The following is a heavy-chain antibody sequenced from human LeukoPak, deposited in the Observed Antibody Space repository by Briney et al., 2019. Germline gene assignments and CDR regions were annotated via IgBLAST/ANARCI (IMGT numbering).Heavy chain of an antibody. CDR2: IYTSGSN. Sequence: SETLSLTCTASGVSISSYCWSWIRQPAGKGLEWIGRIYTSGSNNYNPSLKSRVPMSVHTSKNQFSLKLSPETAADTAVYYCARDHGIAAAGNWFDPWGQETLVTVSS. J-gene: IGHJ5*02. CDR1: GVSISSYC. D-gene: IGHD6-13*01. CDR3: ARDHGIAAAGNWFDP. V-gene: IGHV4-4*07.